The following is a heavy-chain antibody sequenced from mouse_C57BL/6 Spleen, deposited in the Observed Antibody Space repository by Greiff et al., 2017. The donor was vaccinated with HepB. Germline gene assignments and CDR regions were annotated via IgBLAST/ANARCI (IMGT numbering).Heavy chain of an antibody. D-gene: IGHD3-3*01. J-gene: IGHJ2*01. CDR3: VRDGGQLYYFDY. CDR2: ISDGGSYT. V-gene: IGHV5-4*01. CDR1: GFTFSSYA. Sequence: EVKLVESGGGLVKPGGSLKLSCAASGFTFSSYAMSWVRQTPEKRLEWVATISDGGSYTYYPDNVKGRFTISRDNAKNNLYLQMSHLKSEDTAMYYCVRDGGQLYYFDYWGQGTTLTVSS.